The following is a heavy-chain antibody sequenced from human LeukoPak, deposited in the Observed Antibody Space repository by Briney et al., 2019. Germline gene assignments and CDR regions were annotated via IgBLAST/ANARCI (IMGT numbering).Heavy chain of an antibody. Sequence: PSETLSLTCTVSGGSISSYYWSWIRQPPGKGLEWIGYIYYSGSTNYNPSLKSRVTISVDTSKNQSSLKLSSVTAADTAVYYCARGPVVGAPSDYWGQGTLVTVSS. V-gene: IGHV4-59*01. CDR3: ARGPVVGAPSDY. CDR2: IYYSGST. CDR1: GGSISSYY. J-gene: IGHJ4*02. D-gene: IGHD1-26*01.